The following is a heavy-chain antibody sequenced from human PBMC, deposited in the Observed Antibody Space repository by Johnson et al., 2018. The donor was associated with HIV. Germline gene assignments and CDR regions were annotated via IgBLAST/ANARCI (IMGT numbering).Heavy chain of an antibody. D-gene: IGHD2-15*01. J-gene: IGHJ3*02. Sequence: VQLVESGGGLVQPGGSLRLSCAASGFTFSSYWMSWVRQAPGKGLEWVANLRQDGSGKYYVDSVKGRFTIARDNAKTSLYLQMNRLRAEDTAVYYCARRKLGYCSGGSCYAAFDIWGQGTMVTVSS. CDR1: GFTFSSYW. CDR3: ARRKLGYCSGGSCYAAFDI. CDR2: LRQDGSGK. V-gene: IGHV3-7*01.